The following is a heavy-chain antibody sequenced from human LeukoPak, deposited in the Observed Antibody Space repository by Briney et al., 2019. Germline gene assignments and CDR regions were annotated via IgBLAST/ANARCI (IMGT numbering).Heavy chain of an antibody. V-gene: IGHV3-21*04. Sequence: PGGSLRLSCAASGFTFSSYSMNWVRQAPGKGLEWVSSISSSSSYIYYADSVKGRFTISRDNAKNSLYLQMNSLRAEDMALYYCAKDLGLETVGFDIWGQGTMVTVSS. CDR3: AKDLGLETVGFDI. CDR2: ISSSSSYI. CDR1: GFTFSSYS. J-gene: IGHJ3*02. D-gene: IGHD1-26*01.